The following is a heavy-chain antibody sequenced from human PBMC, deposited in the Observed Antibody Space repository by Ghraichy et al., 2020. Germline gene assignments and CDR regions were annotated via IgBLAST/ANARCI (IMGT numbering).Heavy chain of an antibody. CDR3: ARDRDLAGAFDI. J-gene: IGHJ3*02. V-gene: IGHV4-59*01. D-gene: IGHD3-10*01. CDR2: IYYSGST. CDR1: GGSISSYY. Sequence: SETLSLTCTVSGGSISSYYWSWIRQPPGKGLEWIGYIYYSGSTNYNPSLKSRVTISVDTSKNQFSLKLSSVTAADTAVYYCARDRDLAGAFDIWGQGTMVTVSS.